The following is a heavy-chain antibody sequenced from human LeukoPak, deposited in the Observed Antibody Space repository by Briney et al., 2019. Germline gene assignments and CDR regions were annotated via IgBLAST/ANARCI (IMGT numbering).Heavy chain of an antibody. Sequence: ASVKVSCKVSGYTLTELSMHWVRQAPGKGLEWMGGFDPEDDEIIYAQRFQGGVTMTEDASTDTAYMELRSLGSEDTAVYYCATETGNFYFYSWGQGTLVTVSS. CDR1: GYTLTELS. CDR3: ATETGNFYFYS. CDR2: FDPEDDEI. D-gene: IGHD1-7*01. V-gene: IGHV1-24*01. J-gene: IGHJ4*02.